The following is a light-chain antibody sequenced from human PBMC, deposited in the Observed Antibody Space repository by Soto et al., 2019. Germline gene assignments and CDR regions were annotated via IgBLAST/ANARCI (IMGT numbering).Light chain of an antibody. CDR2: GAS. Sequence: EIVFTQSLVNLSLSPGERATLSCRASQSVSSSYLAWYQQKPGQAPRLLIYGASSRATGIPDRFSGSGSGTDFTLTISRMEPEDFAVYYCQQYGSSPRTFGQGTKLDXK. V-gene: IGKV3-20*01. CDR1: QSVSSSY. CDR3: QQYGSSPRT. J-gene: IGKJ1*01.